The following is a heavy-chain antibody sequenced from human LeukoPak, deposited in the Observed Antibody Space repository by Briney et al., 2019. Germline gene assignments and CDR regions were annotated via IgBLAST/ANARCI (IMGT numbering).Heavy chain of an antibody. Sequence: ASVEVSCKASGGTFSSYAISWVRQAPGQGLEWMGGIIPIFGTANYAQKFQGRVTITADESTSTAYMELSSLRSEDTAVYYCARALRCSSTSCYSNWFDPWGQGTLVTVSS. CDR1: GGTFSSYA. CDR2: IIPIFGTA. J-gene: IGHJ5*02. D-gene: IGHD2-2*01. V-gene: IGHV1-69*13. CDR3: ARALRCSSTSCYSNWFDP.